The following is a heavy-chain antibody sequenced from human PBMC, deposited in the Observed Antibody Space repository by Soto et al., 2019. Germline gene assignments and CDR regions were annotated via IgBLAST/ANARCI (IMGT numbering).Heavy chain of an antibody. J-gene: IGHJ6*02. CDR2: IIPIFGTA. CDR3: ARTPGDAYYYYYGMDV. Sequence: ASVKVSCKASGGTFSSYAISWVRQAPGQGLEWMGGIIPIFGTANYAQKFQGRVTITANESTSTAYMELSSLRSEDTAVYYCARTPGDAYYYYYGMDVWGQGTTVTVSS. D-gene: IGHD2-21*01. CDR1: GGTFSSYA. V-gene: IGHV1-69*13.